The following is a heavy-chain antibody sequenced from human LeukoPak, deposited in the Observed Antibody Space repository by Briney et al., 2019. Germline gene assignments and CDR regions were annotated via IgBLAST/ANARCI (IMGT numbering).Heavy chain of an antibody. Sequence: PSETLSLTCTVSGYSISSGYYWGWIRQPPGKGLEWIGSIYHSGSTYYNPSLKSRVTISVDTSKNQFSLKLSSVTAADTAVYYCARNVLLWFGELGVFDYWGQGTLVTVSS. D-gene: IGHD3-10*01. V-gene: IGHV4-38-2*02. CDR1: GYSISSGYY. J-gene: IGHJ4*02. CDR3: ARNVLLWFGELGVFDY. CDR2: IYHSGST.